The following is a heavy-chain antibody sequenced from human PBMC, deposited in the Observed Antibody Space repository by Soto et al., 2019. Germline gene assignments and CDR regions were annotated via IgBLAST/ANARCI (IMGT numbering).Heavy chain of an antibody. D-gene: IGHD5-12*01. CDR1: GGFISNGDYH. CDR2: TYPSGST. Sequence: ASETLSLTCTVSGGFISNGDYHWSWIRQPPGKGLEWIGYTYPSGSTYYNASLRSRVTISIDASKNQFSLKLNPVTAADTAVYYCAREGGYDSPHGCWGQGTLVTVSS. V-gene: IGHV4-30-4*01. J-gene: IGHJ4*02. CDR3: AREGGYDSPHGC.